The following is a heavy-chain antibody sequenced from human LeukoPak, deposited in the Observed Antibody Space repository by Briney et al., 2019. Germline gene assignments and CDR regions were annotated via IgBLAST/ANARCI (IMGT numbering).Heavy chain of an antibody. Sequence: PGGSLRLSCAASGFTFSNYAMHWVRQAPGKGREYVSGISSKGYNTYYANSVKGRFTISRDKSKNTLYLQMGSLRAEDMAVYYCARDLYYGSGSDYNGLEYWGQGTLVTVSS. CDR3: ARDLYYGSGSDYNGLEY. J-gene: IGHJ4*02. CDR2: ISSKGYNT. CDR1: GFTFSNYA. D-gene: IGHD3-10*01. V-gene: IGHV3-64*01.